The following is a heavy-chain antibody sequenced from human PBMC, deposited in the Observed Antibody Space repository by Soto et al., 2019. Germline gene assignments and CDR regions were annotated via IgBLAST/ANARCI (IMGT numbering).Heavy chain of an antibody. D-gene: IGHD3-10*01. Sequence: SVKVSCKASGGTFSSYTISWVRQAPGQGLERMGRIIPILGIANYAQKFQGRVTITADKSTSTAYMELSSLRSEDTAVYYCASLPPSFGELESNWFDPWSQGTLVTVSS. J-gene: IGHJ5*02. V-gene: IGHV1-69*02. CDR1: GGTFSSYT. CDR3: ASLPPSFGELESNWFDP. CDR2: IIPILGIA.